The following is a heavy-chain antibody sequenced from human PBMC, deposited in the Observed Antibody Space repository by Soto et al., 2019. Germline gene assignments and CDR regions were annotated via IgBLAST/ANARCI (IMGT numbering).Heavy chain of an antibody. CDR1: GGTFSSYT. Sequence: QVQLVQSGAEVKKPGSSVKVSCKASGGTFSSYTISWVRQAPGQGLEWMGRIIPILGIANYAQKFQGTVTITADKSTSTAYRELSSLRSEDTAVDYCARAGSTYSGSLDCDPWGQGTLVTVSS. D-gene: IGHD1-26*01. J-gene: IGHJ5*02. V-gene: IGHV1-69*02. CDR2: IIPILGIA. CDR3: ARAGSTYSGSLDCDP.